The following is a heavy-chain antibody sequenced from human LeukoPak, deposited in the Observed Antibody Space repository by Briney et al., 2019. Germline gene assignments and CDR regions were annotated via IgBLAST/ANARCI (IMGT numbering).Heavy chain of an antibody. Sequence: SVKVSCTASGGTFSSYAISWVRQAPGQGLEWMGGIIPIFGTANYAQKFQGRVTITADESTSTAYMELSSLRSEDTAVYYCARVSSGSYSDFDYWGQGTLVTVSS. CDR2: IIPIFGTA. CDR3: ARVSSGSYSDFDY. D-gene: IGHD1-26*01. CDR1: GGTFSSYA. V-gene: IGHV1-69*13. J-gene: IGHJ4*02.